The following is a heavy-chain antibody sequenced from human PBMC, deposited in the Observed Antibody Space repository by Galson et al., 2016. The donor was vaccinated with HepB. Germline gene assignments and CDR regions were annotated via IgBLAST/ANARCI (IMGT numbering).Heavy chain of an antibody. CDR2: INTGTGNT. CDR3: AKYGSVVHYDFWTESRNDAFDI. CDR1: GYTFTSYG. V-gene: IGHV1-3*04. D-gene: IGHD3-3*01. J-gene: IGHJ3*02. Sequence: SVKVSCKASGYTFTSYGLHWVRQAPGQRLEWMGWINTGTGNTEYSQNFKARPNINSDTSASTAYMLLSSLRSEDTAVYYCAKYGSVVHYDFWTESRNDAFDIWGQGTMVTVSS.